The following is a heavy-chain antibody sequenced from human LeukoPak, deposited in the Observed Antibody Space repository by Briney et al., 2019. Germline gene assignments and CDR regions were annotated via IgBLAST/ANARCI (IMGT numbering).Heavy chain of an antibody. J-gene: IGHJ5*02. V-gene: IGHV4-59*01. CDR1: GGSISSYH. CDR2: IYYSGST. D-gene: IGHD2-15*01. CDR3: ASAGYCSGGSCP. Sequence: PSETLSLTCTVSGGSISSYHWSWIRQPPGKGLEWIGYIYYSGSTNYNPSLKSRVTISVDTSKNQFSLKLSSVTAADTAVYYCASAGYCSGGSCPWGQGTLVTVSS.